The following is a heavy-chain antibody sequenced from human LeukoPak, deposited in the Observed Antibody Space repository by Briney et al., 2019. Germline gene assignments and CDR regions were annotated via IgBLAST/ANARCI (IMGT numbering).Heavy chain of an antibody. V-gene: IGHV4-39*01. CDR2: IYYSGST. CDR3: ARHIGYCSSTSCYTGPFHYYYMDV. Sequence: SETLSLTCTVSGGSISSYYWGWIRQPPGKGLEWIGSIYYSGSTYYNPSLKSRVTISVDTSKNQFSLKLSSVTAADTAVYYCARHIGYCSSTSCYTGPFHYYYMDVWDKGTTVTVSS. CDR1: GGSISSYY. D-gene: IGHD2-2*02. J-gene: IGHJ6*03.